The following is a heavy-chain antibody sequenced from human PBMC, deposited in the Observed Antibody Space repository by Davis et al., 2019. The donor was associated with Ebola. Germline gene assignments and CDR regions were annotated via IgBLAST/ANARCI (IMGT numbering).Heavy chain of an antibody. CDR3: ARTRGGWPYYYYGMDV. CDR2: ISAYNGNT. J-gene: IGHJ6*02. Sequence: AASVKVSCKASGYTFTSYGISWVRQAPGQGLEWMGWISAYNGNTNYAQKLQGRVTMTTDTSTSTAYMELGSLRSDDTAVYYCARTRGGWPYYYYGMDVWGQGTTVTVSS. D-gene: IGHD6-19*01. V-gene: IGHV1-18*01. CDR1: GYTFTSYG.